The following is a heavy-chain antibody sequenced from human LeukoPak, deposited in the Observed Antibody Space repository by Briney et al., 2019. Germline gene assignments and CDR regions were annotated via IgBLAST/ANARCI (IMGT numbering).Heavy chain of an antibody. CDR1: GGSISSYY. V-gene: IGHV4-59*12. Sequence: RPSESLSLTCTVSGGSISSYYWVWIQQSPGRGLEWIGYIYYSGRTNNNPSLKSRVTMSVHTSKNQFSLNLNSVTAADTAVYYCARMGSGWRHWFDYWGQGTLVIVSS. J-gene: IGHJ4*02. D-gene: IGHD6-19*01. CDR2: IYYSGRT. CDR3: ARMGSGWRHWFDY.